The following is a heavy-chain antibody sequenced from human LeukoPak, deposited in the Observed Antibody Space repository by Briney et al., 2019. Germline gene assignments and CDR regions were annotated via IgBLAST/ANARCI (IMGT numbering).Heavy chain of an antibody. J-gene: IGHJ4*02. CDR3: ATDPFSSSWFGPGDY. Sequence: GASVKVSCKVSGYTLTELSMHWVRQAPGKGLEWMGGFDPEDGETIYAQKFQGRVTMTEDTSTATAYMELSSLRSEDTAVYYCATDPFSSSWFGPGDYWGQGTLVTVSS. CDR1: GYTLTELS. D-gene: IGHD6-13*01. CDR2: FDPEDGET. V-gene: IGHV1-24*01.